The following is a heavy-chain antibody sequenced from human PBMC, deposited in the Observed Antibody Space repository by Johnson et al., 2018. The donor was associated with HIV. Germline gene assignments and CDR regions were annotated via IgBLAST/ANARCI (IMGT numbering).Heavy chain of an antibody. J-gene: IGHJ3*02. V-gene: IGHV3-66*01. CDR2: IYSGGST. D-gene: IGHD3-10*01. Sequence: EQLVESGGGVVRPGGSLRLSCAAPGFTFDDYGMSWVRQAPGKGLEWVSVIYSGGSTYYADSVKGLFTISRDNSKNTLYLQMNSLRAEDTAVYYCAKVAQGVDDALDIWGQGTMVTVSS. CDR3: AKVAQGVDDALDI. CDR1: GFTFDDYG.